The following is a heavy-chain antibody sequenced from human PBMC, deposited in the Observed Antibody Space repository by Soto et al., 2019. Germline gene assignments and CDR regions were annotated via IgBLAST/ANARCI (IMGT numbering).Heavy chain of an antibody. J-gene: IGHJ4*02. CDR1: DDSINRDKDY. CDR3: ARLEGLATISYYFDF. V-gene: IGHV4-39*01. CDR2: IYYRGNA. D-gene: IGHD3-9*01. Sequence: QLQLQESGPGLVKPSETLSLTCSVSDDSINRDKDYWGWIRQPPRKGLEWMGSIYYRGNAYYNPSTQTRATISLDKSKSQFSLKLNSVTAADSAVYFCARLEGLATISYYFDFWGPGALVTVSS.